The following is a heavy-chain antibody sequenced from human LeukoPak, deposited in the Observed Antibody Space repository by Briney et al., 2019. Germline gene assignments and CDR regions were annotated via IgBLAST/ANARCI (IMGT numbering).Heavy chain of an antibody. V-gene: IGHV3-23*01. J-gene: IGHJ4*02. CDR1: GFTFSSYA. D-gene: IGHD4-17*01. CDR3: AKESFDYGDLGG. CDR2: ISGSGGST. Sequence: GGSLRLSCAASGFTFSSYAMSWVRQAPGKGLEWVSAISGSGGSTYYADSVKGRFTISRDNSKNTLYLQMNSLRAKGTAVYYCAKESFDYGDLGGWGQGTLVTVSS.